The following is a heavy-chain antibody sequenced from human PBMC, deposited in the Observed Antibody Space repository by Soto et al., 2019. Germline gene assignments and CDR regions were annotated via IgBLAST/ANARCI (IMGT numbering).Heavy chain of an antibody. Sequence: LQLQESGPGLVKPSETLSLTCTVSNGSISSRYYWGWLRQTPGKGLEWIASIDYVGSTYYSPSLERRVTISVDTSNNQLSLRLNSVTAADTAVYYCARTAVATHWYFDLWGRGTLVT. D-gene: IGHD6-19*01. V-gene: IGHV4-39*01. CDR1: NGSISSRYY. CDR2: IDYVGST. J-gene: IGHJ2*01. CDR3: ARTAVATHWYFDL.